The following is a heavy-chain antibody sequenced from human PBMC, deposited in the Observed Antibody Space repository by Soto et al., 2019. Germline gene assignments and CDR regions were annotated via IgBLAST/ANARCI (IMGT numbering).Heavy chain of an antibody. D-gene: IGHD6-13*01. CDR1: GASMNSSDW. CDR2: IYHGGNI. V-gene: IGHV4-4*02. J-gene: IGHJ4*02. CDR3: ARDHQHSSSWSFDC. Sequence: SETLSLTCAVSGASMNSSDWWNWVRQPPGRGLEWIGEIYHGGNIYYNPSLKSRVTMSLDQSKNQLSLMLTSVTAADTAVYYCARDHQHSSSWSFDCWGQGILVTVSS.